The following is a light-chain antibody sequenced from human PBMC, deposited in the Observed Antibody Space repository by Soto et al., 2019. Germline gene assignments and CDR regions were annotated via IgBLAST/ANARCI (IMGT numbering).Light chain of an antibody. CDR1: QSVSRNY. V-gene: IGKV3D-20*01. Sequence: EIVLTQSPATLSLSPGERATLSCGASQSVSRNYLAWYQQKPGLAPRLLIYDASSRATGIPDRFIGSGSGTDFTLTISRLEPEDFAVYYCQQYAGSPWTFGRGTKVEIK. CDR3: QQYAGSPWT. CDR2: DAS. J-gene: IGKJ1*01.